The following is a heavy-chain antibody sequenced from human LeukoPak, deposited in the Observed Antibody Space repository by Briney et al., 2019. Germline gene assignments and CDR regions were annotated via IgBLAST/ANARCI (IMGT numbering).Heavy chain of an antibody. Sequence: SETLSLTCTVSGGSISRYYWSWIRQPPGKGLEWIGYIYYSGSTNYNPSLKSRVTISVDTSKNQFSLKLSSVTAADTAVYYCARRRDGYNFFDYWGQGTLVTVSS. CDR1: GGSISRYY. D-gene: IGHD5-24*01. J-gene: IGHJ4*02. CDR3: ARRRDGYNFFDY. V-gene: IGHV4-59*08. CDR2: IYYSGST.